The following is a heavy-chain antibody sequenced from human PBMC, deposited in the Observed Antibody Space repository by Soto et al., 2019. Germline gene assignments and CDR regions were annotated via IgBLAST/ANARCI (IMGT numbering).Heavy chain of an antibody. V-gene: IGHV3-23*01. CDR3: AKDVHYDILTGIEYFHH. CDR2: ISGSAAST. Sequence: EVQLLGSGGGVVQPGGSLRLSCAASGFTFSGYAMSWVRQAPGKGLEWVSGISGSAASTNYADSVKGRFTISRDNSKSTLYLQMNSLRAEDTAVYYCAKDVHYDILTGIEYFHHWAQGTLVTVSS. D-gene: IGHD3-9*01. J-gene: IGHJ1*01. CDR1: GFTFSGYA.